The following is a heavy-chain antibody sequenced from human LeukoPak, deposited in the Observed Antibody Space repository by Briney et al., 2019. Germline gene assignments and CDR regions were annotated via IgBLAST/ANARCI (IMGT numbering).Heavy chain of an antibody. CDR1: GFTVSSNY. CDR2: IYSGGST. Sequence: GGSLRLSCAASGFTVSSNYMSWVRQPPGKGLEWVSVIYSGGSTYYADSVKGRFTISRDNSKNTLYLQMNSLRAEDTAVYYCARGSGGYSGYADYWGQGTLVTVSS. CDR3: ARGSGGYSGYADY. D-gene: IGHD5-12*01. J-gene: IGHJ4*02. V-gene: IGHV3-53*03.